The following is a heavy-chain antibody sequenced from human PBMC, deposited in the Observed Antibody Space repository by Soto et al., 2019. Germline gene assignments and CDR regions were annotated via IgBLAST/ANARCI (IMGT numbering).Heavy chain of an antibody. J-gene: IGHJ5*02. D-gene: IGHD2-21*01. CDR1: GGSISSYY. V-gene: IGHV4-4*07. CDR3: ASSTLLNWFDP. Sequence: SETLSLTCTVSGGSISSYYWSWIRQPAGKGLEWIGRIYTSGSTNYNPSLKSRVTMSVDTSKNQFSLKLSSVTAADTAVYYCASSTLLNWFDPWAREPWSPSPQ. CDR2: IYTSGST.